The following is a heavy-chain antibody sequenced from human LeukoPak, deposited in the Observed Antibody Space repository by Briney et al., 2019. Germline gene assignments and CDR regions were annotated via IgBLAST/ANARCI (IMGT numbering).Heavy chain of an antibody. Sequence: GGSLRLSCAASGFTFNSYPMHWVRQAPGKGLEWVAVISYDGRVRYHADSVKGRFNIARDDSRSTLYLEMNSLRPEDTAVYYCARDPIAGAPDHLDYWGQGTLVTVSS. CDR1: GFTFNSYP. V-gene: IGHV3-30*04. J-gene: IGHJ4*02. D-gene: IGHD1-26*01. CDR2: ISYDGRVR. CDR3: ARDPIAGAPDHLDY.